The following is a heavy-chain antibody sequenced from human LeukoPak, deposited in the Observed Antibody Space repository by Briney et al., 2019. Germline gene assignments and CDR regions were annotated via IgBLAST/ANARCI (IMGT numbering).Heavy chain of an antibody. Sequence: ASVKVSCKASGYTFTSYGISWVRQAPGQGLEWMEWISAYNGNTNYAQKLQGRVTMTTDTSTSTAYMALRSPRSDDTAVYYCARAGDILTGYYAWDDYWGQGTLVTVSS. J-gene: IGHJ4*02. D-gene: IGHD3-9*01. CDR1: GYTFTSYG. V-gene: IGHV1-18*01. CDR2: ISAYNGNT. CDR3: ARAGDILTGYYAWDDY.